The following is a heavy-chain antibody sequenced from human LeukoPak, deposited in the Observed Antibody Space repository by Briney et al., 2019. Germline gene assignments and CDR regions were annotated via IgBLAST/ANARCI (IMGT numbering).Heavy chain of an antibody. V-gene: IGHV3-23*01. J-gene: IGHJ4*02. Sequence: GGSLRLSCSASGFTFSSYGMSWVRQAPGKGLEWVSALSGSGGSTCYADSVKGRFTISRDNSKNTLYLQMNSQRAEDTAVYYCAKDLAYYYDSSYFDYWGQGTLVTVSS. CDR2: LSGSGGST. CDR3: AKDLAYYYDSSYFDY. D-gene: IGHD3-22*01. CDR1: GFTFSSYG.